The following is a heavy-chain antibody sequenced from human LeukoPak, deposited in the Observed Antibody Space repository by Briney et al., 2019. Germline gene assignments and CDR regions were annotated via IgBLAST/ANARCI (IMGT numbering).Heavy chain of an antibody. D-gene: IGHD1-26*01. CDR1: GGSISSYY. CDR2: IYYSGST. J-gene: IGHJ6*03. Sequence: PSETLSPTCTVSGGSISSYYWSWIRQPPGKGLEWIGYIYYSGSTNYNPSLKSRVTISVDTSKNQFSLKLSSVTAADTAVYYCAREEHLGYYYIDVWGKGATVTVSS. V-gene: IGHV4-59*01. CDR3: AREEHLGYYYIDV.